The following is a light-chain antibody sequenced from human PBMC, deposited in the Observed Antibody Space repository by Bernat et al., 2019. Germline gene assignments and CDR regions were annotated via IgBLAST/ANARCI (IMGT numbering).Light chain of an antibody. J-gene: IGKJ1*01. V-gene: IGKV3-15*01. CDR3: PQYNNWPPT. CDR2: GAS. CDR1: QSVSSN. Sequence: EIVMTQSPATLSVSPGERATLSCRASQSVSSNLAWYQQKLGQAPRLLIYGASTRATGIPARFSGSGSGTEFTLTISSLQSEDFAVYYCPQYNNWPPTFGQGTKVEIK.